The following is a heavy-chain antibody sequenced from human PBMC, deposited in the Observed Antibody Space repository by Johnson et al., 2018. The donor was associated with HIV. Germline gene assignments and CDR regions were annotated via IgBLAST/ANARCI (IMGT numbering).Heavy chain of an antibody. CDR1: GFTVSGNY. D-gene: IGHD1-7*01. J-gene: IGHJ3*01. Sequence: QVQLVESGGGLVQPGGSLRLSCAASGFTVSGNYMSWIRQAPGKGLEWLSYISGSGFDTYYADAVKGRFTISRDNAKNSLFLQMNGLRAEDTAVYYCARAPYNWNLGLFDAFDVWGQGTKVTVSA. CDR2: ISGSGFDT. V-gene: IGHV3-11*04. CDR3: ARAPYNWNLGLFDAFDV.